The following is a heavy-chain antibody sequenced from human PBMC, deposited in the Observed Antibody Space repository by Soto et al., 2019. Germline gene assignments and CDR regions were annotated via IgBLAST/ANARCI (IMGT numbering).Heavy chain of an antibody. D-gene: IGHD6-6*01. J-gene: IGHJ6*02. V-gene: IGHV1-69*13. CDR2: IIPIFGTA. Sequence: SVKVSCKASGGTFSSYAISWVRQAPGQGLEWMGGIIPIFGTANYAQKFQGRVTITADESTSTAYMELSSLRSEDTAVYYCARGGIAARPPYYYGMDVWGQGTTVTVSS. CDR1: GGTFSSYA. CDR3: ARGGIAARPPYYYGMDV.